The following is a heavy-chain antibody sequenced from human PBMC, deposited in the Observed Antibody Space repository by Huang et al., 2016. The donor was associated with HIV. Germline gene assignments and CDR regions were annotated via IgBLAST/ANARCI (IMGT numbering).Heavy chain of an antibody. Sequence: QVQLVQSGAEVKKPGASVKVSCKASGFNFNNYDFNWVRQASGQGLEWMGWMNPNSGNTGEAQKFQGRVTITRNTSITTAYMELRSLRSEDTAVYYCARARGFLYDSTGYYSRYYFDSWGQGTLVTISS. CDR3: ARARGFLYDSTGYYSRYYFDS. CDR1: GFNFNNYD. V-gene: IGHV1-8*03. J-gene: IGHJ4*02. CDR2: MNPNSGNT. D-gene: IGHD3-22*01.